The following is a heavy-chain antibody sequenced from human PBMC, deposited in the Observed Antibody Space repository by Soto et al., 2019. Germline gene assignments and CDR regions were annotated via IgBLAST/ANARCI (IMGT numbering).Heavy chain of an antibody. CDR1: GGTFSSYT. CDR2: IIPILGIA. D-gene: IGHD5-12*01. J-gene: IGHJ4*02. V-gene: IGHV1-69*08. CDR3: ARENGWLLDY. Sequence: QVQLVQSGAEVKKPGSSVKVSCKASGGTFSSYTISWVRQAPGQGLEWMGRIIPILGIANYAQKFQGRVTSTADKSTSTAYMKLSSLRSEDTAVYYCARENGWLLDYWGQGTLVTVSS.